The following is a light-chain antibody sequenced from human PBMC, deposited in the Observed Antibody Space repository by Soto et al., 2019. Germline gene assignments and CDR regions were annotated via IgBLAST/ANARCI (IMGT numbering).Light chain of an antibody. V-gene: IGKV3-11*01. CDR2: DAS. Sequence: EIVLTQSPATLSLSPGERATLSCRASQSVSSYLAWYQPKPGQAPRILIYDASNRATGIPARFSGSGSGTDFTLTISSLEPEDFAVYYCQQPSNWPLTFGGGTKVEIK. J-gene: IGKJ4*01. CDR3: QQPSNWPLT. CDR1: QSVSSY.